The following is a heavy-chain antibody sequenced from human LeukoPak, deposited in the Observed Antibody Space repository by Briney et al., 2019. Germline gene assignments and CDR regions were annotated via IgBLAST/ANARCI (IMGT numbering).Heavy chain of an antibody. CDR3: VTHRRPYRDAFTI. V-gene: IGHV5-51*01. Sequence: GESLQISCTGSGYSFTSYWIGWVRQMPGKGLEWMGVIYSGDSDTRYSPSFQGQVTISGDKSISTASLQWSSLKAADTAMYFCVTHRRPYRDAFTICSQGTIVTVSS. CDR1: GYSFTSYW. J-gene: IGHJ3*02. D-gene: IGHD1-26*01. CDR2: IYSGDSDT.